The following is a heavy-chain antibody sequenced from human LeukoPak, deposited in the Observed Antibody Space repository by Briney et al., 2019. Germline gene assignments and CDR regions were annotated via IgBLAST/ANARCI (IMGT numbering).Heavy chain of an antibody. CDR1: GFTFNNYG. V-gene: IGHV3-30*02. Sequence: GGSLRLSCAASGFTFNNYGMHWVRQAPGKGLEWVAFIRYNGNNQYYADSVKGRFTISRDNSKNTLYLQMNSLRAEDTAVYYCARDSSSSARGDYWGQGTLVTVSS. J-gene: IGHJ4*02. CDR2: IRYNGNNQ. CDR3: ARDSSSSARGDY. D-gene: IGHD6-6*01.